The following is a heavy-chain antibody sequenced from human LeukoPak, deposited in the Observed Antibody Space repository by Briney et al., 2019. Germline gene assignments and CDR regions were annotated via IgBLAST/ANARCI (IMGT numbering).Heavy chain of an antibody. CDR3: AKDKDYDFWSGIYFDY. Sequence: GRSLRLSCAASGFTFDDYAMHWVRQAPGKGLEWVSGISWNSGSIGYADSVKGRFTISRDNAKNSLYPQMNSLRAEDTALHYCAKDKDYDFWSGIYFDYWGQGTLVTVSS. CDR1: GFTFDDYA. CDR2: ISWNSGSI. J-gene: IGHJ4*02. V-gene: IGHV3-9*01. D-gene: IGHD3-3*01.